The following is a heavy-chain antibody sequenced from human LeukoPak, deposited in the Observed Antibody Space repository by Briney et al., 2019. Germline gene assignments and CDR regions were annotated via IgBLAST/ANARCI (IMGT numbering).Heavy chain of an antibody. Sequence: GGSLRLSCAAFGFTFSSYAMSWVRQAPGKGLEWVSAISGSGGSTYYADSVKGRFTISRDNSKNTLYLQMNSLRAEDTAVYYCAKVAARGSGSYYNAHFDYWGQGTLVTVSS. V-gene: IGHV3-23*01. D-gene: IGHD3-10*01. CDR3: AKVAARGSGSYYNAHFDY. CDR2: ISGSGGST. J-gene: IGHJ4*02. CDR1: GFTFSSYA.